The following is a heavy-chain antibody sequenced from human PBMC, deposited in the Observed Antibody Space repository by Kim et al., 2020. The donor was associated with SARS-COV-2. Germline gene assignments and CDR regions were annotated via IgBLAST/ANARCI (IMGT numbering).Heavy chain of an antibody. V-gene: IGHV4-59*09. J-gene: IGHJ4*02. D-gene: IGHD6-13*01. CDR3: ARGSRVAAPYFDY. Sequence: YNPSLKSRVTISVDTSKNQFSLKLSSVTAADTAVYYCARGSRVAAPYFDYWGQGTLVTVSS.